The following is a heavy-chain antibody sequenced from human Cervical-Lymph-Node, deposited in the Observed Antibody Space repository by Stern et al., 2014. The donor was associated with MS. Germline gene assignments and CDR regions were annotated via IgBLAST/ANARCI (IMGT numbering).Heavy chain of an antibody. D-gene: IGHD2-15*01. CDR3: AADRYCSADSCQGLFDY. J-gene: IGHJ4*02. V-gene: IGHV3-33*01. CDR2: IWYDGTKK. CDR1: AFNFNNYA. Sequence: MQLVESGGGVVQPGTSLRLSCAASAFNFNNYAMHWVRQAPGKGLDWVAVIWYDGTKKYYADSVRGRFTISRDHSKNTLYLQMTGLRADDTAVYYCAADRYCSADSCQGLFDYWGQGTLVTVSS.